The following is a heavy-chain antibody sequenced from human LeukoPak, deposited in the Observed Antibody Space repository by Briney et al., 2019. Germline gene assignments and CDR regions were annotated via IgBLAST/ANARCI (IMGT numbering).Heavy chain of an antibody. Sequence: PGGSLRLSCAASGFTVSSNYMSWVRQAPGKGLEWVSVIYSGGSTYYADSVKGRFTISRDNSKNTLYLQMNSLRAEDTAVYYCARGASSWYLSFDYWGQGTLVTVSS. CDR2: IYSGGST. CDR3: ARGASSWYLSFDY. CDR1: GFTVSSNY. D-gene: IGHD6-13*01. J-gene: IGHJ4*02. V-gene: IGHV3-66*01.